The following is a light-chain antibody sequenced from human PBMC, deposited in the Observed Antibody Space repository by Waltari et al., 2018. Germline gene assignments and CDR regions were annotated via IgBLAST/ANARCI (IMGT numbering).Light chain of an antibody. CDR3: QQAWT. V-gene: IGKV1-5*03. CDR1: QTINTW. CDR2: RTS. J-gene: IGKJ1*01. Sequence: DIQMTQSPSTLSASVGDRVTITCRASQTINTWLAWYQQKPGKAPNLLIYRTSTLESGVPSRFSGSVSGTEFTLTISSLQPDDFATYYCQQAWTFGQGTKVEIK.